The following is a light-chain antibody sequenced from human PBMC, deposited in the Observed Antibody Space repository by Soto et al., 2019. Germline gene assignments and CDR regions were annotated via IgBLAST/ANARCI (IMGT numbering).Light chain of an antibody. J-gene: IGLJ2*01. CDR3: GSYISSNSLL. CDR2: DVS. V-gene: IGLV2-14*01. CDR1: SSDVGGYNS. Sequence: QSVLTQPASVSGSPGQSITISCTGTSSDVGGYNSVSWYQQHPGKAPRLMIYDVSNRPSGVSNRFSGSKSGNTASLPISGRQAEDEADYYCGSYISSNSLLFGGGTKLTVL.